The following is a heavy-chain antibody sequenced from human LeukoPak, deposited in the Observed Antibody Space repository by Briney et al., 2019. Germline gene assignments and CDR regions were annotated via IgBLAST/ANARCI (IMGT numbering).Heavy chain of an antibody. V-gene: IGHV1-69*13. J-gene: IGHJ6*02. CDR3: ARDPRAVAGIPGFYYYGMDV. D-gene: IGHD6-19*01. Sequence: SVKVSCTASGGTFSSYAISWVRQAPGQGLEWMGGIIPIFGTANYAQKFQGRVTITADESTSTAYMELSSLRSEDTAVYYCARDPRAVAGIPGFYYYGMDVWGQGATVTVSS. CDR2: IIPIFGTA. CDR1: GGTFSSYA.